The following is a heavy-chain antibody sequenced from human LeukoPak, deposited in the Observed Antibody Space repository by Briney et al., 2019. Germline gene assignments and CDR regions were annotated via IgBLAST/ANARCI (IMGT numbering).Heavy chain of an antibody. Sequence: SVKVSCKASGGTFSSYAISWVRQAPGQGLEWMGRIIPILGIANYAQKSQGRVTITADKSTSTAYMELSSLRSEDTAVYYCARSPNSSGWSHFDYWGQGTLVTVSS. D-gene: IGHD6-19*01. CDR2: IIPILGIA. CDR3: ARSPNSSGWSHFDY. V-gene: IGHV1-69*04. J-gene: IGHJ4*02. CDR1: GGTFSSYA.